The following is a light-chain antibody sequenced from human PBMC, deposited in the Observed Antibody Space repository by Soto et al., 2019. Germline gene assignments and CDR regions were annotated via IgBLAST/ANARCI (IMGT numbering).Light chain of an antibody. CDR1: QTISSW. Sequence: DIQMTQSPSTLSGSVGDRVTITCRASQTISSWLAWYQQKPGKAPKLLIYKASSLESGVPSRFSGSGSGTEFTLTISSLEPEDFAVYYCQQRSNWPRFTFGPGTKVDIK. J-gene: IGKJ3*01. V-gene: IGKV1-5*03. CDR3: QQRSNWPRFT. CDR2: KAS.